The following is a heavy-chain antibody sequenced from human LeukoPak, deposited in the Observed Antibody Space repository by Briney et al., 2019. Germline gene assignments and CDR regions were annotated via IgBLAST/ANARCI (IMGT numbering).Heavy chain of an antibody. D-gene: IGHD3-16*01. V-gene: IGHV3-23*01. CDR1: GFTFNNYA. Sequence: GGSLRLSCAASGFTFNNYAMIWVRQAPGKGLEWVSGISGPGISTYDADSVKGRFTISRDNSKNTVYLQMNSLRTDDTALYYCVKNFGITPYYFDHWGQGTLVTVSS. CDR3: VKNFGITPYYFDH. J-gene: IGHJ4*02. CDR2: ISGPGIST.